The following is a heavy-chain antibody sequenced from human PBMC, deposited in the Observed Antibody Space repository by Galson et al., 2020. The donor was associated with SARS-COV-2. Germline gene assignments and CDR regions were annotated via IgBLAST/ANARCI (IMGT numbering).Heavy chain of an antibody. D-gene: IGHD3-10*01. J-gene: IGHJ5*02. V-gene: IGHV4-59*08. CDR3: ARHGITMVRGMRGKNWFDP. Sequence: ETSETLSLTCTVSGGSNSSYYWSWIRQPPGKGLEWIGYIYYSGSTNYNPSLKSRVTISVDTSKNQFSLKLSSVTAADTAVYYCARHGITMVRGMRGKNWFDPWGQGTLVTVSS. CDR1: GGSNSSYY. CDR2: IYYSGST.